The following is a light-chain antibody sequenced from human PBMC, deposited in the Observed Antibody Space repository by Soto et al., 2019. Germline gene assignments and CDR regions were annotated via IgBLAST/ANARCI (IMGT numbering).Light chain of an antibody. CDR1: KLGDDY. CDR2: QDT. CDR3: QAWDSSTALDV. J-gene: IGLJ1*01. Sequence: SYELTQPPSVSVSPGQTASITCSGDKLGDDYVCWYQQKPGQSPVLVIYQDTKRPSGIPERISGSNSGNTATLTISGTQAMDEADYYCQAWDSSTALDVFGTGTKLTVL. V-gene: IGLV3-1*01.